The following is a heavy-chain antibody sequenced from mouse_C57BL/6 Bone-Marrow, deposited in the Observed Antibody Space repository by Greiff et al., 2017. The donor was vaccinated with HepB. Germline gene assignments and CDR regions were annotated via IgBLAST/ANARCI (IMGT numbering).Heavy chain of an antibody. J-gene: IGHJ2*01. Sequence: VQLQQSGAELVRPGASVTLSCKASGYTFTDYEMHWVKQTPVHGLEWIGAIDPETGGTAYNQKFKGKAILTADKSSSTAYMELRSLTSEDSAVYYCTGREAYYYGSSPYYFDYWGQGNTLTVSS. CDR3: TGREAYYYGSSPYYFDY. CDR1: GYTFTDYE. CDR2: IDPETGGT. V-gene: IGHV1-15*01. D-gene: IGHD1-1*01.